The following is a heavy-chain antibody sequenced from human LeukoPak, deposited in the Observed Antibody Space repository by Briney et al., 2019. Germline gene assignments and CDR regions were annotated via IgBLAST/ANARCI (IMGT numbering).Heavy chain of an antibody. Sequence: GRSLRLSCAASGFTFSSYGMHWVRQAPGKGLEWVAVISYDGSNKYYADSVKGRFTISRDNSKNTLYLQMNSLRAEDTAVYYCARKEGTYGMDVWGQGTTVTVSS. CDR3: ARKEGTYGMDV. CDR2: ISYDGSNK. CDR1: GFTFSSYG. V-gene: IGHV3-30*03. J-gene: IGHJ6*02.